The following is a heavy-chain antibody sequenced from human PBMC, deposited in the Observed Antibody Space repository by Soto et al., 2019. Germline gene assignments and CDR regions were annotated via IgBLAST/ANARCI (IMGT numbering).Heavy chain of an antibody. V-gene: IGHV1-69*06. J-gene: IGHJ5*02. CDR2: ITPIFDTT. D-gene: IGHD3-9*01. CDR3: ARYPNSLNNWFDP. CDR1: GGTFSNYA. Sequence: QIHLVQSGAEVKKPGSSVKISCKASGGTFSNYAISWVLQAPGQGLEWMGGITPIFDTTNYAQKFQGRLTITADTSTSTAYMELSGLRSDDTAIYFCARYPNSLNNWFDPWGQGNLVTVSS.